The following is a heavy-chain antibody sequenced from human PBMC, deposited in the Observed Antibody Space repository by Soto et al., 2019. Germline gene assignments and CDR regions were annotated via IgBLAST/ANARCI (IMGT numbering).Heavy chain of an antibody. CDR3: AHIVVAGLGYYFDY. J-gene: IGHJ4*02. V-gene: IGHV2-5*02. D-gene: IGHD6-19*01. CDR2: IYWDDDK. CDR1: GFSLSSTRMA. Sequence: QITLKESGPTLVKPTQTLTLTCTFSGFSLSSTRMAVGWIRQPPGKALEWLALIYWDDDKRYSPFLKSRRTITKDTSKTQVVLTMSNMDPVDTARYYCAHIVVAGLGYYFDYWGQGTLVTVSS.